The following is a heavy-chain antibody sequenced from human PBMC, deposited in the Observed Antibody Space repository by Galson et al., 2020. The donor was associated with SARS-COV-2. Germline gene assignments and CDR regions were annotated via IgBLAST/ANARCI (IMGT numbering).Heavy chain of an antibody. D-gene: IGHD6-13*01. CDR1: GGSISSSNW. CDR2: IYHSGST. V-gene: IGHV4-4*02. J-gene: IGHJ3*02. Sequence: SETLSLTCAVSGGSISSSNWWSWVRQPPGKGLEWIGEIYHSGSTNYNPSLKSRVTISVDKSKNQFSLKLSSVTAADTAVYYCARDSIAAASDAFDIWGQGTMVTVSS. CDR3: ARDSIAAASDAFDI.